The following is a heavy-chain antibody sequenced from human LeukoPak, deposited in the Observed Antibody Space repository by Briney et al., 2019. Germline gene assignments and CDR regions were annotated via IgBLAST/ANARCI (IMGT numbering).Heavy chain of an antibody. D-gene: IGHD3-10*01. CDR2: INTNTGNP. Sequence: ASVKVSCKASGYTFTSYAMNWVRQVPGQGLEWMGWINTNTGNPTYAQGFTGRFVFSLDTSVSTAYLQISSLKAEDTAVYYCARDKVWFGESTTDYYYYYMDVWGKGTTVTVSS. CDR3: ARDKVWFGESTTDYYYYYMDV. CDR1: GYTFTSYA. J-gene: IGHJ6*03. V-gene: IGHV7-4-1*02.